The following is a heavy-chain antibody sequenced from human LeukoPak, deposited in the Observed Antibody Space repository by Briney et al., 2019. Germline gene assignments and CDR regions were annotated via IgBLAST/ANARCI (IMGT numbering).Heavy chain of an antibody. CDR2: VSHSETT. Sequence: PSETLSLTCTIYGGSFNVYYWGWVRQPPGKELEWIGEVSHSETTNYNPSLKSRLSISIDASKRQLTLKLTSVNAADTGIYYCATKDDSDHHYGAFDIWGQGTMVTVSS. J-gene: IGHJ3*02. D-gene: IGHD1-26*01. CDR1: GGSFNVYY. CDR3: ATKDDSDHHYGAFDI. V-gene: IGHV4-34*01.